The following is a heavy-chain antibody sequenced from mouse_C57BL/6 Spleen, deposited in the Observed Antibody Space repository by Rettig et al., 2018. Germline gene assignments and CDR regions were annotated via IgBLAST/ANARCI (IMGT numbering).Heavy chain of an antibody. V-gene: IGHV1-5*01. Sequence: WVKQRPGQGLEWIGAIYPGNSDTSYNQKFKGKTKLTAVTSASTAYMELSSLTNEDSAVYYCTREGDEYYFDYWGQGTTLTVSS. J-gene: IGHJ2*01. CDR2: IYPGNSDT. CDR3: TREGDEYYFDY. D-gene: IGHD3-3*01.